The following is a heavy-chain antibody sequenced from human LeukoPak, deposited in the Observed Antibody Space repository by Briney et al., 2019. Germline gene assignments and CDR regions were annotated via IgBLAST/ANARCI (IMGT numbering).Heavy chain of an antibody. J-gene: IGHJ6*03. CDR2: INSSGGST. D-gene: IGHD3-9*01. V-gene: IGHV1-46*01. Sequence: ASVKVSCKASGYIFTSYNMYWVRQAPGQGLEWMGIINSSGGSTNYAQKFQGRVTMTRDTSTSTVYMELSSLRSEDTAVYYCARIVYDILTGWGPGYMDVWGKGTTVTVSS. CDR3: ARIVYDILTGWGPGYMDV. CDR1: GYIFTSYN.